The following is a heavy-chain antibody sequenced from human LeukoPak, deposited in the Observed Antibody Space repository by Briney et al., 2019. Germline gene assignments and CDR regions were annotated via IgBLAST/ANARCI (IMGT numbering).Heavy chain of an antibody. CDR2: IYYSGST. V-gene: IGHV4-39*07. CDR3: ARGSPRGRGWYLRYFDY. J-gene: IGHJ4*02. D-gene: IGHD6-19*01. CDR1: GGSISSSSYY. Sequence: PSETLSLTCTVSGGSISSSSYYWGWIRQPPGKGLEWIGSIYYSGSTNYNPSLKSRVTISVDTSKNQFSLKLSSVTAADTAVYYCARGSPRGRGWYLRYFDYWGQGTLVTVSS.